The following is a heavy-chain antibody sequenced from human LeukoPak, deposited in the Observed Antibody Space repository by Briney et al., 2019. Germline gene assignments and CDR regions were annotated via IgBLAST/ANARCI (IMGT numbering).Heavy chain of an antibody. CDR3: GANMYNYMDV. CDR2: ISGNGATT. CDR1: GLTFSTYA. Sequence: PGGSLRLSSAVSGLTFSTYAMSWVRQAPGRGLEWVSSISGNGATTYYADSVKGRFTISRDNSKNTAFLQMNGLRAEDTAVYYAGANMYNYMDVWGKGTTVTVSS. V-gene: IGHV3-23*01. D-gene: IGHD4/OR15-4a*01. J-gene: IGHJ6*03.